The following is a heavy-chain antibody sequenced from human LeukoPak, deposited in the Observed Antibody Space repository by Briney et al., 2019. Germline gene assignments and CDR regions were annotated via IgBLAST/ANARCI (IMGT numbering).Heavy chain of an antibody. CDR2: INHSGST. CDR1: GGSFSGYY. J-gene: IGHJ5*02. V-gene: IGHV4-34*01. CDR3: ARHITHYYDSSGLNWFDP. Sequence: SETLSLTCAVYGGSFSGYYWSWIRQPPGKGLEWIGEINHSGSTNYNPSLKSRVTISVDTSKNQFSLKLSSVTAADTAVYYCARHITHYYDSSGLNWFDPWGQGTLVTVSS. D-gene: IGHD3-22*01.